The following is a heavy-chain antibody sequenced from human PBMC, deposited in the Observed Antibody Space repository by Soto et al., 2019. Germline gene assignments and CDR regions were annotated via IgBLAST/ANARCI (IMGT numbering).Heavy chain of an antibody. D-gene: IGHD2-2*01. Sequence: QVQLVQSGAEVKEPGASVKISCKASGYTFTTYHIHWVRQAPGQGLDWMGMIDPIGGNTGYARKFQDRVAMTRDKSTGTAYIEVNRLRFDDTAMYFCVRGYCTSSASCEGDFQHWGQGTLVTVSS. CDR3: VRGYCTSSASCEGDFQH. V-gene: IGHV1-46*01. CDR1: GYTFTTYH. CDR2: IDPIGGNT. J-gene: IGHJ1*01.